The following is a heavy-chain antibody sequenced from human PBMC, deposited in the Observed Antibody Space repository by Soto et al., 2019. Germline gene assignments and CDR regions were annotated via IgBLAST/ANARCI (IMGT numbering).Heavy chain of an antibody. CDR2: INHSGST. CDR1: GVYFSCYY. V-gene: IGHV4-34*01. D-gene: IGHD1-26*01. CDR3: ARRKGGSSAPTTEGLWWYFDY. Sequence: ASETLSLTSGVEGVYFSCYYLILLRPPHGKGLEWIGEINHSGSTNYNPSLKSRVTISVDTSKNQFSLKLSSVTAADTAVYYCARRKGGSSAPTTEGLWWYFDYWGQGTLVTVSS. J-gene: IGHJ4*02.